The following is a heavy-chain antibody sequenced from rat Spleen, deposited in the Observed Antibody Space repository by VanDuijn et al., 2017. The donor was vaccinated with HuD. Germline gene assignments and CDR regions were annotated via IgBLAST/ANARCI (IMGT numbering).Heavy chain of an antibody. D-gene: IGHD1-11*01. Sequence: EVQLVESGGGLVQPGRSLKLSCAASGFTFSSYYMAWVRQAPTKGLEWVASINPGGGNIYYRDSVKGRFTISRDNAKSTLYLQMDSLRSEDTATYYCARHENYGGYYFDYWGQGVMVTVSS. CDR3: ARHENYGGYYFDY. CDR1: GFTFSSYY. J-gene: IGHJ2*01. CDR2: INPGGGNI. V-gene: IGHV5-25*01.